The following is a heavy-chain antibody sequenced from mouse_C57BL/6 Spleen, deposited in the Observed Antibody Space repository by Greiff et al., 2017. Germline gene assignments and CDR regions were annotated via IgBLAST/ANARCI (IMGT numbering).Heavy chain of an antibody. D-gene: IGHD1-1*01. J-gene: IGHJ3*01. CDR3: ARAYGSSGFAY. V-gene: IGHV1-52*01. CDR1: GYTFTSYW. Sequence: QVQLQQPGAELVRPGSSVKLSCKASGYTFTSYWMHWVKQRPIQGLEWIGNIDPSDSETHYNQKFKDKATLTVDKSSSTAYMQLSSLTSEDSAVYYCARAYGSSGFAYWGQGTLVTVSA. CDR2: IDPSDSET.